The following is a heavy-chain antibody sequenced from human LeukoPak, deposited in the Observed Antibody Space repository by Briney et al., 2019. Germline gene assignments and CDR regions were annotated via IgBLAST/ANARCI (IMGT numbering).Heavy chain of an antibody. J-gene: IGHJ4*02. V-gene: IGHV7-4-1*02. D-gene: IGHD4-17*01. Sequence: ASVKVSCKASGYTFTSYTMNWVRQAPGQGLEWMGWINTNTGNPTYAQGFTGRFVFSLETSVSTAYLQISSLNAEDTAVYYCARGYTKDMTSVTHFDHWGQGTLVTVSS. CDR1: GYTFTSYT. CDR2: INTNTGNP. CDR3: ARGYTKDMTSVTHFDH.